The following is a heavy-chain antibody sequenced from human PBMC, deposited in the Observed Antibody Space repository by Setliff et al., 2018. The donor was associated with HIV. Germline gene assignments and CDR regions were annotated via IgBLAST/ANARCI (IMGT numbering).Heavy chain of an antibody. D-gene: IGHD6-19*01. CDR1: GFTFSSYA. CDR3: ARFETVAVSGTDY. Sequence: GGSLRLSCAASGFTFSSYAMSWVRQAPGKGLEWVSAISGSDSSHILDADSVKGRFTISRDNTRNSLYLQMSSLRAEDTAVYFCARFETVAVSGTDYWGPGTLVTVSS. J-gene: IGHJ4*02. V-gene: IGHV3-21*01. CDR2: ISGSDSSHI.